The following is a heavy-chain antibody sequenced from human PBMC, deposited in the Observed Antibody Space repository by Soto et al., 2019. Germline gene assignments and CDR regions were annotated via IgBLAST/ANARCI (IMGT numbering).Heavy chain of an antibody. CDR2: INAGNGNT. V-gene: IGHV1-3*01. D-gene: IGHD6-19*01. CDR1: GYTFTSYA. J-gene: IGHJ4*02. Sequence: ASVKVSCKASGYTFTSYAMHWVRQAPGQRLEWMGWINAGNGNTKYSQKSQGRVTVTRDTSASTAYRELSSLRSEDTAVYYCARVIGGWYYFDYWGQGTLVTXSS. CDR3: ARVIGGWYYFDY.